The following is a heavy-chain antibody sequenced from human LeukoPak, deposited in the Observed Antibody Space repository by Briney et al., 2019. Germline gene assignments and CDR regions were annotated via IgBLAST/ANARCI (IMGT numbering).Heavy chain of an antibody. CDR3: ARVPWYYDSSGYEDDY. CDR1: GGSISSGDYY. V-gene: IGHV4-30-4*01. CDR2: IYYSGST. D-gene: IGHD3-22*01. Sequence: PSQTLSPTCTVSGGSISSGDYYWSWIRQPPRKGLEWIGYIYYSGSTYYNPSLKSRVTISVDTSKNQFSLKLSSVTAADTAVYYCARVPWYYDSSGYEDDYWGQGTLVTVSS. J-gene: IGHJ4*02.